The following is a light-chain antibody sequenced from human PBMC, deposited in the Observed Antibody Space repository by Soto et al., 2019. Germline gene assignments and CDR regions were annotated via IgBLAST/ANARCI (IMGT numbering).Light chain of an antibody. CDR1: QGISSY. CDR3: QQLNSYPHT. V-gene: IGKV1-9*01. Sequence: IQLTQSPSSLSASVGDRVTSTCRASQGISSYLAWYQQKPGKAPKLLIYAASTLQSGVPSRFSGSGSGTDFTLTISSLQPEDFATYYCQQLNSYPHTFGGGTKVDIK. J-gene: IGKJ4*01. CDR2: AAS.